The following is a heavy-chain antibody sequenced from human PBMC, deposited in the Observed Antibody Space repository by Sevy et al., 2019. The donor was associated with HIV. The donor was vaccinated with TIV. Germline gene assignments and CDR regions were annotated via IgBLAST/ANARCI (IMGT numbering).Heavy chain of an antibody. D-gene: IGHD1-26*01. V-gene: IGHV4-39*01. Sequence: SETLSLTCTVSGGSISVSNHYWAWIRQPPGKGLEWIGSIYYRGSTYYNPSLKSRVTISVDTSKNQFSLKLSSVTAADTSIYYCARHLERTDCGSAYFDLWGRGTLVTVSS. J-gene: IGHJ2*01. CDR1: GGSISVSNHY. CDR2: IYYRGST. CDR3: ARHLERTDCGSAYFDL.